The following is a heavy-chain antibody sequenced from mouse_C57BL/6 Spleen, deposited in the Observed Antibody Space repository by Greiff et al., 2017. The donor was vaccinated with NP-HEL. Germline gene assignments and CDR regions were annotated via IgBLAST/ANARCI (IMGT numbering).Heavy chain of an antibody. CDR2: ISDGGSYT. V-gene: IGHV5-4*03. CDR3: AAITTVVATFDV. D-gene: IGHD1-1*01. CDR1: GFTFSSYA. J-gene: IGHJ1*03. Sequence: EVKLVESGGGLVKPGGSLKLSCAASGFTFSSYAMSWVRQTPEKRLEWVATISDGGSYTYYPDNVKGRFTISRDNAKNNLYLQMSHLKSEDTAMYYCAAITTVVATFDVWGTGTTVTVSS.